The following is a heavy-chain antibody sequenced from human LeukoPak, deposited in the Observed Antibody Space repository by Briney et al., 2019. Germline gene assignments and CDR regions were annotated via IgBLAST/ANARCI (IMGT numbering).Heavy chain of an antibody. CDR1: GGSISSISSNNYH. V-gene: IGHV4-39*02. J-gene: IGHJ6*02. D-gene: IGHD4-23*01. CDR2: IYYSGST. CDR3: AREMGVVTAHGIDV. Sequence: SEILSLTCIVSGGSISSISSNNYHWGWTRQPPGKGLEWIGSIYYSGSTYYNPSLKSRVTISVDTSKNQFSLKLSSVTAADTALYYCAREMGVVTAHGIDVWGQGTTVTVSS.